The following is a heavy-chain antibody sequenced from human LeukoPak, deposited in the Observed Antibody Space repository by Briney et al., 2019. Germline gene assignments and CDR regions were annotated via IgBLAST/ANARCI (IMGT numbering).Heavy chain of an antibody. V-gene: IGHV4-39*01. Sequence: SETLSLTCTVSGGSISSSSYYWGWIRQPPGKGLEWIGSIYYSGSTYYNPSLKSRVTISVDTSKNQFSLKLSSVTAADTAVYYCARLSPTDPYYDILTGYYNVPRHFDYWGQGTLVTVSP. J-gene: IGHJ4*02. CDR1: GGSISSSSYY. D-gene: IGHD3-9*01. CDR3: ARLSPTDPYYDILTGYYNVPRHFDY. CDR2: IYYSGST.